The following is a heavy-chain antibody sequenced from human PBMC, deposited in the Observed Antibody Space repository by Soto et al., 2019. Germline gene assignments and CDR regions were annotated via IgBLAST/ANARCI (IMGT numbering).Heavy chain of an antibody. CDR3: ARVWDSSSSLSYYYGMDV. Sequence: SVKVSCKASGGTFSSYAMSWVRQAPGQGLEWMGGIIPIFGTANYAQKFQGRVTITADESTSTAYMELSSLRSEDTAVYYCARVWDSSSSLSYYYGMDVWGQGTTVTVSS. V-gene: IGHV1-69*13. CDR1: GGTFSSYA. J-gene: IGHJ6*02. CDR2: IIPIFGTA. D-gene: IGHD6-6*01.